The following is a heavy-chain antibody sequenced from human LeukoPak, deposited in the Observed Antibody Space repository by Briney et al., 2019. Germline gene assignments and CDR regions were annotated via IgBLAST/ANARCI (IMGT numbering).Heavy chain of an antibody. CDR3: AHIEYGDATKYYYYYGMDV. J-gene: IGHJ6*02. CDR2: IYWDDDK. Sequence: SGPTLVKPTQTLTLTCTFSGFSLSTSGVGVGWIRQPPGKALEWLALIYWDDDKRYSPSLKSRLTITKDTSKNQVVLTMTNMDPVDTATYYCAHIEYGDATKYYYYYGMDVWGQGTTVTVSS. CDR1: GFSLSTSGVG. V-gene: IGHV2-5*02. D-gene: IGHD4-17*01.